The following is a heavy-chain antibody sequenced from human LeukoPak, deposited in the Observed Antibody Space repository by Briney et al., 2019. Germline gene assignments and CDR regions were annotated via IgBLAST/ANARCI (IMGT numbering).Heavy chain of an antibody. V-gene: IGHV1-3*01. CDR3: ARDSEVGATD. D-gene: IGHD1-26*01. CDR1: GYTFTSYA. CDR2: INAGNGNT. J-gene: IGHJ4*02. Sequence: ASVKVSCKASGYTFTSYAMHWVRQAPGQRLEWMGWINAGNGNTKYLQKFQGRVTITRDTSASTAYMELSSLRSEDTAVYYCARDSEVGATDWGQGTLVTVSS.